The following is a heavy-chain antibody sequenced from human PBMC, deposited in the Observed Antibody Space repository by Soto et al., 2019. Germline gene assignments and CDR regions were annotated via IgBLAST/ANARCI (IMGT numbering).Heavy chain of an antibody. CDR2: IGYDGSNK. D-gene: IGHD5-18*01. CDR1: GFTFSSDG. Sequence: PEGPLRLSCTASGFTFSSDGMHWVRQAPGKGLEWVAVIGYDGSNKYYADSVKGRFTISRDNSKNTLYLQMNSLRADDTAVDYCAMGGGERGYRYGYVGYRRQGT. J-gene: IGHJ4*02. CDR3: AMGGGERGYRYGYVGY. V-gene: IGHV3-33*01.